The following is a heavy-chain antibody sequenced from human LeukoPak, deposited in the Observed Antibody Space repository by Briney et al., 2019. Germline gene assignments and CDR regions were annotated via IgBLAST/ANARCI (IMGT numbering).Heavy chain of an antibody. Sequence: GGSLRPSCAASGFTFSSYGMNWVRQAPGKGREGVSSISSSSSYIYYADSVKGRFTISRDNAKNSLYLQMNSLRAEDTAVYYCARDTMVGVWLDYWGQGTLVTVSS. CDR3: ARDTMVGVWLDY. CDR2: ISSSSSYI. D-gene: IGHD3-10*02. J-gene: IGHJ4*02. V-gene: IGHV3-21*01. CDR1: GFTFSSYG.